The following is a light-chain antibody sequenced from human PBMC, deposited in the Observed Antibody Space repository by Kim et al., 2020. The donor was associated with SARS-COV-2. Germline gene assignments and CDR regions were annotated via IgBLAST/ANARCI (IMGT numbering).Light chain of an antibody. Sequence: SPGERATPSCRASQSVRSNVAWYQQKPGQAPRLLVYGASTRAIGMPARLTGSGVGTDFTLTISSLQSEDFAVYYCQQYDKGPPATFGQGTKVDIK. CDR2: GAS. V-gene: IGKV3-15*01. J-gene: IGKJ1*01. CDR3: QQYDKGPPAT. CDR1: QSVRSN.